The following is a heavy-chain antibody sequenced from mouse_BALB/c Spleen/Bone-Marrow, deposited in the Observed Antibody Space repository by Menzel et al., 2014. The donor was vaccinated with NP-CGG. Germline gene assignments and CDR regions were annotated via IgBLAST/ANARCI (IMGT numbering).Heavy chain of an antibody. Sequence: VQLQQSGAELVKPGTSVKLSCKTSGYTFTSYWMHWVKQRPGQGLEWIGEINPSNGRTNYNEKFKNKATLTVDKSSSTAYMQLSSLTSEDSAVYFCARTYGDSPYFYGMDYWGQETSVTVSS. CDR2: INPSNGRT. J-gene: IGHJ4*01. D-gene: IGHD2-13*01. V-gene: IGHV1S81*02. CDR1: GYTFTSYW. CDR3: ARTYGDSPYFYGMDY.